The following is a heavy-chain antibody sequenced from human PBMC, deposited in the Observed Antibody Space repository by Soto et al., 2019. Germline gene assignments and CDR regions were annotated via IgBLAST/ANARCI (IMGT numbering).Heavy chain of an antibody. CDR2: IYYSGST. CDR3: ARAGYSGYDYFDY. CDR1: GGSISSYY. D-gene: IGHD5-12*01. J-gene: IGHJ4*02. V-gene: IGHV4-59*01. Sequence: SETLSLTCTVSGGSISSYYWSWIRQPPGKGLEWIGYIYYSGSTNYNPSLKSRVTISVDTSKNQFSLKLSSVTAADTAVYYCARAGYSGYDYFDYWGQGTLVTVSS.